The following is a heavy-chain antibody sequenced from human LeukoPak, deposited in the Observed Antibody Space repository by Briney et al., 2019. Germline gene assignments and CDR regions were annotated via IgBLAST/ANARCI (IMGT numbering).Heavy chain of an antibody. CDR2: IYYSGST. CDR1: GGSISSYY. D-gene: IGHD3-16*01. Sequence: PSETLSLTCTVSGGSISSYYWSWIRQPPGKGLEWIGYIYYSGSTNYNPSLKSRVTISVDTSKNQFSLKLSSVTAADTAVYYCARGRGGYYMDVWGKGTTVTVSS. CDR3: ARGRGGYYMDV. V-gene: IGHV4-59*01. J-gene: IGHJ6*03.